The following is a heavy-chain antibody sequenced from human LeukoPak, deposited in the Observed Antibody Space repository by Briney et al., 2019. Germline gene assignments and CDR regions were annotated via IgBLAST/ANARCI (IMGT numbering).Heavy chain of an antibody. J-gene: IGHJ4*02. D-gene: IGHD2-2*01. CDR2: ISPSGDST. V-gene: IGHV3-64D*09. Sequence: GGSLRLSCSASGFTFSRYAMHWVRQAPGKGLEYVSGISPSGDSTYFADSVKGRFTISRDNSKNTLYLQMGSLKAEDTAVYYCVKTYGYCSSTGCYVFDYWGQGALATVSS. CDR1: GFTFSRYA. CDR3: VKTYGYCSSTGCYVFDY.